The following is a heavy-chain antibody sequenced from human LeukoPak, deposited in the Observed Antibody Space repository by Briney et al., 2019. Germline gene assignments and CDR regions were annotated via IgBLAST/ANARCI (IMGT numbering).Heavy chain of an antibody. J-gene: IGHJ5*02. Sequence: GGSLRLSCAASVFTFSIYSMNCVPQAPGKGLEWVSSISSSSSYIYYADSVKGRCRISRETSKNTLYLQMNSLRAEDTAMYYCERYLGTGGKWFDPWGQGTLVTVSS. CDR3: ERYLGTGGKWFDP. CDR2: ISSSSSYI. CDR1: VFTFSIYS. V-gene: IGHV3-21*06. D-gene: IGHD1-1*01.